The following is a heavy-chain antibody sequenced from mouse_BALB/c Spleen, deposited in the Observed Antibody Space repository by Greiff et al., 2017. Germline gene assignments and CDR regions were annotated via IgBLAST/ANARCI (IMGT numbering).Heavy chain of an antibody. CDR1: GYTFTSYW. J-gene: IGHJ2*01. CDR2: IDPSDSYT. Sequence: QVQLQQPGAELVKPGASVKLSCKASGYTFTSYWMHWVKQRPGQGLEWIGEIDPSDSYTNYNQKFKGKATLTVDKSSSTAYMQLSSLTSEDSAVYYCARPDGNYVYFDYWGQGTTLTVSA. CDR3: ARPDGNYVYFDY. V-gene: IGHV1-69*02. D-gene: IGHD2-1*01.